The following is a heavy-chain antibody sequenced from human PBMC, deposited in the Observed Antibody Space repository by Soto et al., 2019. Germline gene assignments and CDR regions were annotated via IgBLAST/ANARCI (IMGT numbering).Heavy chain of an antibody. V-gene: IGHV3-30*18. CDR2: ISFDGSDE. D-gene: IGHD6-19*01. CDR3: AEDQGRDASGWHSKDAFDI. J-gene: IGHJ3*02. Sequence: QVQLVESGGGVVQPGRSLRLSCAGTGFTFSDYGLHWVRLPPGKGLEWVAVISFDGSDEYYADSVKGRFTVSRDNSKNTLYVQTTGLRPGDWGISYGAEDQGRDASGWHSKDAFDIWGQRTTVTVSP. CDR1: GFTFSDYG.